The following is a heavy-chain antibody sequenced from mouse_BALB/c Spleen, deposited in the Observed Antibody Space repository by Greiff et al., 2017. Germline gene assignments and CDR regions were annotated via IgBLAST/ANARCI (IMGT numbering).Heavy chain of an antibody. CDR1: GFTFSSFG. CDR3: ARSYGNYGGGYFDY. D-gene: IGHD2-1*01. Sequence: EVQLVESGGGLVQPGGSRKLSCAASGFTFSSFGMHWVRQAPEKGLEWVAYISSGSSTIYYADTVKGRFTISRDNPKNTLFLQMTSLRSEDTAMYYCARSYGNYGGGYFDYWGQGTTLTVSS. CDR2: ISSGSSTI. J-gene: IGHJ2*01. V-gene: IGHV5-17*02.